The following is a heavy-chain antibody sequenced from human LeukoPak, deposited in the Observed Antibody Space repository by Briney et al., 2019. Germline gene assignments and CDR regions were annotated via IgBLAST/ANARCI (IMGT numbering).Heavy chain of an antibody. CDR2: IIGSSGDT. Sequence: GGSLRLCCAASGFSLTIFAMSWVRQAPGKGLEWVSLIIGSSGDTFYADSVKGRFTISRDNSKNRLYLQMNSLRAEDTALYYCAKGAYDYIEMGYFDYWGQGTLVTVSS. V-gene: IGHV3-23*01. CDR3: AKGAYDYIEMGYFDY. CDR1: GFSLTIFA. J-gene: IGHJ4*02. D-gene: IGHD5-12*01.